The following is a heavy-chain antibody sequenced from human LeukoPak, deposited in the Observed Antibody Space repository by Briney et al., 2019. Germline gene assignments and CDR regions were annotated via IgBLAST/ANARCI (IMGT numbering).Heavy chain of an antibody. V-gene: IGHV1-8*02. CDR3: ARGLRWFGYYYYMDV. J-gene: IGHJ6*03. Sequence: GASVKVSCKASGYTFTSYGISWVRQATGQGLEWMGWMNPNSGNTGYAQKFQGRVTMTRNTSISTAYMELSSLRSEDTAVYYCARGLRWFGYYYYMDVWGKGTTVTISS. D-gene: IGHD3-10*01. CDR1: GYTFTSYG. CDR2: MNPNSGNT.